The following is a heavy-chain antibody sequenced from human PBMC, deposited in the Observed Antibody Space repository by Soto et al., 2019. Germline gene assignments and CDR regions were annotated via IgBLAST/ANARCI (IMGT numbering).Heavy chain of an antibody. J-gene: IGHJ6*02. Sequence: QVQLVQSGAEVKKPGSSVKVSCKASGGNFSSYDISWVRQAPGQGLEWMGGIIPIFSAANYAQKFQGRVTITADKATSTAYMELSSLRSEDTARYYCARSRYSCGPGGGMDVGGQGTTVTVSS. CDR2: IIPIFSAA. CDR3: ARSRYSCGPGGGMDV. D-gene: IGHD5-18*01. V-gene: IGHV1-69*06. CDR1: GGNFSSYD.